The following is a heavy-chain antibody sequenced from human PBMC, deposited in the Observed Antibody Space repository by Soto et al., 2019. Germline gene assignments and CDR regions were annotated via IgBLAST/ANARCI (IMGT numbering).Heavy chain of an antibody. Sequence: GGSLRLSCGVSGFTVTSNGVSWVRQAPGKGLEWVSAISPNGQGIWYADSVTGRFTISRDISRNTVFLQMDSLRAEDTAVYYCAKDRQYPGDYFPYWGQGTQVTVSS. CDR2: ISPNGQGI. CDR3: AKDRQYPGDYFPY. V-gene: IGHV3-23*01. D-gene: IGHD4-4*01. J-gene: IGHJ4*02. CDR1: GFTVTSNG.